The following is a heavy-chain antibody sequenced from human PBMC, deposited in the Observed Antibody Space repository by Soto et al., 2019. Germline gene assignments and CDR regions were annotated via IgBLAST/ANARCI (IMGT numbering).Heavy chain of an antibody. CDR1: GLTVSANY. Sequence: VGSLRLSCAASGLTVSANYMSWVRQAPGKGLEWVSVIYNDGNTYYADSVKGRFAISRDASKNTLYLQMDSLRAEDTAVYYCVRPFPSGRNYGMDVWGQGTTVTVSS. V-gene: IGHV3-53*01. J-gene: IGHJ6*02. D-gene: IGHD3-10*01. CDR2: IYNDGNT. CDR3: VRPFPSGRNYGMDV.